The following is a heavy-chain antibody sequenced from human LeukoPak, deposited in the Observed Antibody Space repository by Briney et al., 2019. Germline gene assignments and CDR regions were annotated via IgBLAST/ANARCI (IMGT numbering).Heavy chain of an antibody. CDR2: ISGSGRTT. Sequence: PGGSLRLSCAASGFTFSSSTLTWVRQAPGKGLEWVSSISGSGRTTEYADSVKGRFTISRDNSKNTLSLQMNSLRVEDTAIYYCVKNVVVKRYIDYWGQGTLVTVSS. V-gene: IGHV3-23*01. CDR1: GFTFSSST. D-gene: IGHD2-15*01. CDR3: VKNVVVKRYIDY. J-gene: IGHJ4*02.